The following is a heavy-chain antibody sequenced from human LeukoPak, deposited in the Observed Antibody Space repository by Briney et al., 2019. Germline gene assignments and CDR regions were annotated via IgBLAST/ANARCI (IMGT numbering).Heavy chain of an antibody. CDR3: ARDSSGWYYDY. CDR1: GGSFSGYY. CDR2: INHSGSI. J-gene: IGHJ4*02. D-gene: IGHD6-19*01. V-gene: IGHV4-34*01. Sequence: SGTLSLTCAVYGGSFSGYYWSWIRQPPGKGLEWIGEINHSGSINYNPSLKSRVTISVDTSKNQFSLKLSSVTAADTAVYYCARDSSGWYYDYWGQGTLVTVSS.